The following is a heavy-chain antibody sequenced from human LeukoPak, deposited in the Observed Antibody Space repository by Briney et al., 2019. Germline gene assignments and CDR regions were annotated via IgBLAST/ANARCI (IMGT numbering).Heavy chain of an antibody. CDR1: GFTFSSYG. CDR2: ISYDGSNK. Sequence: PGGSLRLSCAASGFTFSSYGMHWVRQAPGEGLEWVAVISYDGSNKYYADSVKGRFTISRDNSKNTLYLQMNSLRAEDTAVYYCAKDKSPYCSSTSCYYYYGMDVWGQGTTVTVSS. CDR3: AKDKSPYCSSTSCYYYYGMDV. V-gene: IGHV3-30*18. J-gene: IGHJ6*02. D-gene: IGHD2-2*01.